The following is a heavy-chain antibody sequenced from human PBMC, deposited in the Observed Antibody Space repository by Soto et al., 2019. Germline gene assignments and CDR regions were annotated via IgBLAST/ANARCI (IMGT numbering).Heavy chain of an antibody. D-gene: IGHD4-17*01. CDR1: GGSISSYY. J-gene: IGHJ4*02. V-gene: IGHV4-59*01. CDR3: ARVVYYGDYVFDY. Sequence: SETLSLTCTVSGGSISSYYWSWIRQPPGKGLEWIGYIYYSGSTNYTPSLKSRVTISVDTSKNQFSLKLSSVTAADTAVYYCARVVYYGDYVFDYWGQGTLVTVS. CDR2: IYYSGST.